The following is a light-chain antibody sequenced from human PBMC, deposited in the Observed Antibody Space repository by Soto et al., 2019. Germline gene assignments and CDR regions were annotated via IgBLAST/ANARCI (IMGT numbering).Light chain of an antibody. V-gene: IGLV1-40*01. CDR2: ENN. J-gene: IGLJ1*01. CDR3: QSYDSSLSGYV. Sequence: QSVLTQPPSVSEAPGQRVTISCTGSSSNIGAGYEAHWYQQVPGTAPKLLIYENNKRPSGVPDRFSGYKSGTSASLAITGLQAEDEAEYYCQSYDSSLSGYVFGTGTKLTVL. CDR1: SSNIGAGYE.